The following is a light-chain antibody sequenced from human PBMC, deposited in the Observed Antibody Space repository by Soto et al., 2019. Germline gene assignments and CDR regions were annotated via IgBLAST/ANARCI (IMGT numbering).Light chain of an antibody. J-gene: IGKJ5*01. CDR1: QSVSRK. V-gene: IGKV3-20*01. CDR2: GAS. CDR3: QQYGSSPLIS. Sequence: DIVLTQSPATLSLSPGERSALSCRASQSVSRKLAWYQQIPGQAPRLLIFGASKRATGIPDRFSGSGSGRDFTLTISGLEPEDFAVYYCQQYGSSPLISFGQGTRLENK.